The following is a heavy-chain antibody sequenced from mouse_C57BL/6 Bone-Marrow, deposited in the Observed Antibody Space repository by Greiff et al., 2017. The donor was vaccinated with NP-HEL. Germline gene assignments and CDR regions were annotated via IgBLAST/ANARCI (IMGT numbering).Heavy chain of an antibody. J-gene: IGHJ3*01. V-gene: IGHV1-59*01. D-gene: IGHD2-2*01. CDR1: GYTFTSYW. Sequence: QVQLQQPGAELVRPGTSVKLSCKASGYTFTSYWMHWVKQRPGQGLEWIGVIDPSDSYTNYNQKFKGKATLTVDTSSSTAYMQHSSLTSEDSAVYYCARVATMVRCFGFGGRGTVVTVTA. CDR3: ARVATMVRCFGF. CDR2: IDPSDSYT.